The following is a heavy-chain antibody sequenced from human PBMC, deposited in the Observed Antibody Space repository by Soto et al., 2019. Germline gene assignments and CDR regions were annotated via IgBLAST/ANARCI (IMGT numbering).Heavy chain of an antibody. D-gene: IGHD3-10*01. J-gene: IGHJ6*02. V-gene: IGHV4-59*01. CDR2: IYYGGST. CDR3: ARDRLRITMVRGVKDYYYYGMDV. Sequence: SETLSLTCTVSGGSISSYYWSWIRQPPGKGLEWIGYIYYGGSTSYNPSLKSRVTISVDTSKNQFSLKLSSVTAADTAVYYCARDRLRITMVRGVKDYYYYGMDVWGQGTTVTVSS. CDR1: GGSISSYY.